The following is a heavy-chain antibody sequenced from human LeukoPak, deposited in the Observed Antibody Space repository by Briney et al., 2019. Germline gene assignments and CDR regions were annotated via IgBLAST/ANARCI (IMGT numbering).Heavy chain of an antibody. Sequence: SETLSLTCTVSGGSISSYYWSWIRQPPGKGLEWIGYIYYSGSTNYNPSLKSRVTVSVDTSNNQFSLKLSSVTAADTAVYYCASFHSSSCLAFDYWGQGTLVTVSS. CDR1: GGSISSYY. J-gene: IGHJ4*02. CDR3: ASFHSSSCLAFDY. D-gene: IGHD6-13*01. CDR2: IYYSGST. V-gene: IGHV4-59*01.